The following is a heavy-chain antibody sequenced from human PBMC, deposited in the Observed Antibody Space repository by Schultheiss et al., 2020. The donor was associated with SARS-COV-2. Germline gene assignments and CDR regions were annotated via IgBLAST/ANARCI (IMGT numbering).Heavy chain of an antibody. CDR1: GFTFNNYA. CDR2: IYSGGST. V-gene: IGHV3-66*01. Sequence: GGSLRLSCVASGFTFNNYAMHWVRQAPGKGLEWVSVIYSGGSTYYADSVKGRFTISRDNSKNTLYLQMNSLRAEDTAVYYCARDRRVTMIAGTPFDPWGQGTLVTVSS. D-gene: IGHD3-22*01. CDR3: ARDRRVTMIAGTPFDP. J-gene: IGHJ5*02.